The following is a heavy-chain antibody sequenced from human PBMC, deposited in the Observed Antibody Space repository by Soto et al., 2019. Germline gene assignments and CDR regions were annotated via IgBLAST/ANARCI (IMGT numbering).Heavy chain of an antibody. CDR2: ISYDGSNK. CDR3: AKDQPYWSGYSDY. CDR1: GFTFSSYG. J-gene: IGHJ4*02. D-gene: IGHD3-3*01. V-gene: IGHV3-30*18. Sequence: QVQLVESGGGVVQPGRSLRLSCAASGFTFSSYGMHWVRQAPGKGLEWVAVISYDGSNKYYADSVKGRFTISRDNSKNTLYLQMNSLRAEDTAVYYCAKDQPYWSGYSDYWGQGTLVTVSS.